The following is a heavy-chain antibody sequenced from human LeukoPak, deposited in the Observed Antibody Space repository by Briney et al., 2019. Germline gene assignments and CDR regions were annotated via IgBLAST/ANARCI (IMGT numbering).Heavy chain of an antibody. CDR3: ARARGAFDI. J-gene: IGHJ3*02. V-gene: IGHV3-21*01. CDR2: ISSSSSYI. CDR1: GFTFSSYS. Sequence: GGSLRLSCAASGFTFSSYSMNWVRQAPGKGLEWVSSISSSSSYIYYAVSVKGRFTISRDNAKNSLYLQMNSLRAEDTAVYYCARARGAFDIWGQGTMVTVSS.